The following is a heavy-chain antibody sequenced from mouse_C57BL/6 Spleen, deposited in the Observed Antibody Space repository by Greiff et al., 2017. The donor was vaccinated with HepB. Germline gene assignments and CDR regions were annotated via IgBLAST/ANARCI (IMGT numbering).Heavy chain of an antibody. CDR1: GFSLTSYG. J-gene: IGHJ4*01. CDR2: IWSDGST. Sequence: QVQLQQSGPGLVAPSQSLSITCTVSGFSLTSYGVHWVRQPPGKGLEWLVVIWSDGSTTYNSALKSRLSISKDNSKSQVFLKMNSLQTDDTAMYYCARHGYYGNLYAMDYWGQGTSVTVST. CDR3: ARHGYYGNLYAMDY. V-gene: IGHV2-6-1*01. D-gene: IGHD2-1*01.